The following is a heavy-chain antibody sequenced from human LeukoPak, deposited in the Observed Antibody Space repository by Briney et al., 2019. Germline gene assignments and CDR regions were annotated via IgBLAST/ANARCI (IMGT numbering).Heavy chain of an antibody. CDR3: ARFSEGPGSYLY. V-gene: IGHV1-2*02. D-gene: IGHD3-10*01. CDR2: INPNSGDT. J-gene: IGHJ4*02. Sequence: GASVKVSCKASGYIFTGYYMHWVRQAPGQGLEWMGWINPNSGDTNYAQKFQGRVTMTRDTSISTAFMELSRLRSDDTAVYYCARFSEGPGSYLYWGQGTLVSVSS. CDR1: GYIFTGYY.